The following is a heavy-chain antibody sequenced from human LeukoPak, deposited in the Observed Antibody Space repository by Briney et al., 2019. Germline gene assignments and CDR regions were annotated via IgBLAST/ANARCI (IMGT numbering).Heavy chain of an antibody. Sequence: ASVKVSCKASGYTFTSYGISWVRQAPGQGLEWMEWINPNSGGANYAQKFQGRVTMTRDTSITTAYMELSRLRSDDTAVYYCARGTLYGSGSYYNTYYFDYWGQGTLVTVSS. CDR3: ARGTLYGSGSYYNTYYFDY. CDR2: INPNSGGA. D-gene: IGHD3-10*01. V-gene: IGHV1-2*02. J-gene: IGHJ4*02. CDR1: GYTFTSYG.